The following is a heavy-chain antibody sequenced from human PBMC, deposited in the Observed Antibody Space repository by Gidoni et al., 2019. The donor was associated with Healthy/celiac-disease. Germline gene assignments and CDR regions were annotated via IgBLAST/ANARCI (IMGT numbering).Heavy chain of an antibody. CDR3: AKDFSGWYYFDY. CDR1: GLTFSSYA. CDR2: ISGSGGST. Sequence: EVQLLESGGGLVQPGGSLRLSCAASGLTFSSYAMSWVRQAPGKGLEWVSAISGSGGSTYYADSVKGRFTISRDNSKNTLYLQMNSLRAEDTAVYYCAKDFSGWYYFDYWGQGTLVTVSS. D-gene: IGHD6-19*01. V-gene: IGHV3-23*01. J-gene: IGHJ4*02.